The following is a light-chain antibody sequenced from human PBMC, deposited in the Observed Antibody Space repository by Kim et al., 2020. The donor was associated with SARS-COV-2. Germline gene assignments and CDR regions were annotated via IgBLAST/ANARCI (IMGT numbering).Light chain of an antibody. V-gene: IGKV1-39*01. CDR2: AAS. CDR1: QSISSY. CDR3: QQSYSTPPYT. J-gene: IGKJ2*01. Sequence: ASVGDRVTITCRASQSISSYLNWYQQKPGKAPKLLIYAASSLQSGVPSRFSGSGSGTDFTLTISSLQPEDFATYYCQQSYSTPPYTFGQGIKLEIK.